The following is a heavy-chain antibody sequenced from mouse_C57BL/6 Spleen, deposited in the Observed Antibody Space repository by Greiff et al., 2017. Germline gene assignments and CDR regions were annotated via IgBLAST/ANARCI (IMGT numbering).Heavy chain of an antibody. V-gene: IGHV1-61*01. CDR1: GYTFTSYW. CDR3: ARDYGYWYFDV. CDR2: IYPSDSET. J-gene: IGHJ1*03. Sequence: QVQLQQPGAELVRPGSSVKLSCKASGYTFTSYWMDWVKQRPGQGLEWIGNIYPSDSETHYNQKFKDKATLTVDKSSSTAYMQLSSLTSEDSAVYYCARDYGYWYFDVWGTGTTVTVSS. D-gene: IGHD1-1*01.